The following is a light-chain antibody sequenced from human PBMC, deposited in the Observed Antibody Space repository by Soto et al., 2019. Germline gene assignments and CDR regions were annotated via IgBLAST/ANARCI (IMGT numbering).Light chain of an antibody. CDR1: QSISSW. Sequence: DIQMTQSPSTLSASVGDRVTITCRASQSISSWLAWYQQKPGKAPKLLIYDASSLESGVPSRFSGSGSGTEFTLTISSLQPDDFATYYCQQYNSYSRVVPKTFGPGTKVDIK. CDR2: DAS. J-gene: IGKJ3*01. V-gene: IGKV1-5*01. CDR3: QQYNSYSRVVPKT.